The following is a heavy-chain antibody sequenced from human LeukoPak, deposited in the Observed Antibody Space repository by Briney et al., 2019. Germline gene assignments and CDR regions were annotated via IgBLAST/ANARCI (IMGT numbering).Heavy chain of an antibody. CDR2: ISSSSSYI. V-gene: IGHV3-21*01. Sequence: GGSLRLSCAASGFTFSSYSMNWVRRAPGKGLEWVSSISSSSSYIYYADSVKGRFTISRDNAKNSLYLQMNSLRAEDTAVYYCAMMSLTPFDYWGQGTLVTVSS. CDR1: GFTFSSYS. CDR3: AMMSLTPFDY. J-gene: IGHJ4*02.